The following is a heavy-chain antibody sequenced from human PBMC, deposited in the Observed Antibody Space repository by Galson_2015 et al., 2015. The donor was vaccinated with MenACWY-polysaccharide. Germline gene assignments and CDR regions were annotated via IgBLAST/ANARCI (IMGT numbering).Heavy chain of an antibody. J-gene: IGHJ6*02. V-gene: IGHV3-23*01. CDR3: AKLPQPRGYSGYAYYYYYGMDV. Sequence: SLRLSCAASGFTFSSYAMSWVRQAPGKGLEWVSAISGSGGSTYYADSVKGRFTISRDNSKNTLYLQMNSLRAEDTAVYYCAKLPQPRGYSGYAYYYYYGMDVWGQGTTVTVSS. D-gene: IGHD5-12*01. CDR1: GFTFSSYA. CDR2: ISGSGGST.